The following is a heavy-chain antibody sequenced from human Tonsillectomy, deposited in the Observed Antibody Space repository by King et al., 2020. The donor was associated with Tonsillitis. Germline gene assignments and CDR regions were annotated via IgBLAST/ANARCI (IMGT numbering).Heavy chain of an antibody. J-gene: IGHJ3*02. V-gene: IGHV1-18*04. D-gene: IGHD5-12*01. CDR2: ISAYNGNT. CDR1: GYTFSSYG. CDR3: ARVGAYSGYGHNTHDAFDI. Sequence: QLVQSGAEVKKPGASVKVSCKASGYTFSSYGISWVRQAPGQGLEWMGWISAYNGNTNYAQKLQGRVTMTTDTSTSTAYMELRSLRADDTAVYYCARVGAYSGYGHNTHDAFDIWGQGTMVTVSS.